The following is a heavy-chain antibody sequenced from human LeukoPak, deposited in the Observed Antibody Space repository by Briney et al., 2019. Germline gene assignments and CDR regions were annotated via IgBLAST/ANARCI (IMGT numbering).Heavy chain of an antibody. Sequence: GGSLRLSCAASGFTFSSYEMNWVRQAPGKGLEWVSYISSSGSTIYYADSVKGRFTISRDNAKNSLYLQMNSLRAEDTAVYYCASVPPTYYYGSGSYYSDYWGQGTLVTVSS. V-gene: IGHV3-48*03. CDR2: ISSSGSTI. D-gene: IGHD3-10*01. CDR3: ASVPPTYYYGSGSYYSDY. J-gene: IGHJ4*02. CDR1: GFTFSSYE.